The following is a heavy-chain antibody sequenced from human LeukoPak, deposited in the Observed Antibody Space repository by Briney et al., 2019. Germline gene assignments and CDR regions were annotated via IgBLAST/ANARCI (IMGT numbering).Heavy chain of an antibody. CDR1: GFAFSSYW. Sequence: PGGSLRLSCAASGFAFSSYWMSWFRQAPGKGLEWVAHINQDGRDTYYVDSVKGRFTISRDNAKNSLYLQMNSLRGEDTAVYYCARDPYRPLWYFDLWGRGTLVTVSS. V-gene: IGHV3-7*01. J-gene: IGHJ2*01. CDR3: ARDPYRPLWYFDL. D-gene: IGHD3-16*02. CDR2: INQDGRDT.